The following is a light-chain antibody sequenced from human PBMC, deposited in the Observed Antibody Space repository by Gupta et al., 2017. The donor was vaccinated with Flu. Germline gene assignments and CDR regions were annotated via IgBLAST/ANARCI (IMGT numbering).Light chain of an antibody. CDR2: DIR. J-gene: IGLJ1*01. Sequence: ISCTGSSGSIGSYDAEWWYQRPGSKAPNVIVYDIRRRPGGVASRFSGTECGNTAALTITGVEEEEETDYYCSSYSSSSTSWVFGGGTKVTVL. CDR1: SGSIGSYDA. CDR3: SSYSSSSTSWV. V-gene: IGLV2-14*04.